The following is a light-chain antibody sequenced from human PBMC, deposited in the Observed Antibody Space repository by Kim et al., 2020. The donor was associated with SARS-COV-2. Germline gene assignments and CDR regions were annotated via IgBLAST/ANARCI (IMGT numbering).Light chain of an antibody. J-gene: IGLJ1*01. V-gene: IGLV1-51*01. CDR1: DSNIGNNY. CDR3: GTWDVNLTAGV. Sequence: VTVCWSGSDSNIGNNYVSWYQQVPGTAPKLLIYENHKRPSGIPNRFSGSKSDTSATLDIAGLQTGDEADYYCGTWDVNLTAGVFGAGTKVTVL. CDR2: ENH.